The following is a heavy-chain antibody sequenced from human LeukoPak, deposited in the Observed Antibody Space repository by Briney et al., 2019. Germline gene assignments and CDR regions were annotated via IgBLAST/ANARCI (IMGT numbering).Heavy chain of an antibody. CDR2: NNLTGST. J-gene: IGHJ4*02. V-gene: IGHV4-34*01. CDR1: GESFSGYF. CDR3: ARGRWGWDTSSDWDY. D-gene: IGHD3/OR15-3a*01. Sequence: SETLSLTCAVYGESFSGYFWSWIRQPPGKGLEWIGENNLTGSTNYKSSLKSRVTISTDTSKNQFSLTLTSVTAGDTAVYYCARGRWGWDTSSDWDYWSQGVLVTVSS.